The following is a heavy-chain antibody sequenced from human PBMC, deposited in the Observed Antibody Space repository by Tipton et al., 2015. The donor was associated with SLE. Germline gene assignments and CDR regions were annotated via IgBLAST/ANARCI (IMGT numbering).Heavy chain of an antibody. CDR2: IWYDGSNK. J-gene: IGHJ2*01. D-gene: IGHD6-13*01. CDR3: AKVGQLGGAYWYFDL. CDR1: GFTFSSYG. Sequence: QVQLVQSGGGVVQPGRSLRLSCAASGFTFSSYGMHWVRQAPGKGLEWVAVIWYDGSNKDYTDSVKGRFTISRDNSKNTLYLQMNSLRAEDTAIYYCAKVGQLGGAYWYFDLWGRGTLVTVSS. V-gene: IGHV3-33*08.